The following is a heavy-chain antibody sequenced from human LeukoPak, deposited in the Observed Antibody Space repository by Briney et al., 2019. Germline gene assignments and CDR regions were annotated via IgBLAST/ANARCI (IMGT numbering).Heavy chain of an antibody. V-gene: IGHV3-48*03. Sequence: GGSLRLSCAASGFTFSSYEMNWVRQAPGKGLEWVSYISSSGSTIYYADSVKGRFTISRDNAKNSLYLQMNSLRAEDTAVYYCARGVVVVVAATYNWFDPWGQGTLVTVPS. D-gene: IGHD2-15*01. CDR2: ISSSGSTI. CDR1: GFTFSSYE. J-gene: IGHJ5*02. CDR3: ARGVVVVVAATYNWFDP.